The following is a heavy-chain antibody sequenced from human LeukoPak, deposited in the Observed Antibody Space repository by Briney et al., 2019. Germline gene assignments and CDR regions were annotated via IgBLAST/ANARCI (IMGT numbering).Heavy chain of an antibody. CDR3: ARDYYGSGSSSPTFDY. Sequence: GGSLRLSCAASGFTVSSNYMSWVRQAPGKGLEWVSVIYSGGSTYYADSVKGRFTISRDNSKNTLYLQMNSLRAEDTAVYYCARDYYGSGSSSPTFDYWGQGTLVTVSS. CDR2: IYSGGST. D-gene: IGHD3-10*01. CDR1: GFTVSSNY. V-gene: IGHV3-53*05. J-gene: IGHJ4*02.